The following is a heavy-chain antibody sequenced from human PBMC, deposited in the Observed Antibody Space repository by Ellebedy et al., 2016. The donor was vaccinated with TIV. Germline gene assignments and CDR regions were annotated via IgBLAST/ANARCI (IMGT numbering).Heavy chain of an antibody. D-gene: IGHD3-10*01. CDR3: VRAGRGLRPYFDT. J-gene: IGHJ4*02. Sequence: MPSETLSLTCTVSGGSLDFYYWSWIWQPPGKGLERIGHIYYSWNTDYNPSPKRRVTMSLATSKNQISLTLNSVATADTARYYCVRAGRGLRPYFDTWGRGTLVTVSS. CDR2: IYYSWNT. V-gene: IGHV4-59*01. CDR1: GGSLDFYY.